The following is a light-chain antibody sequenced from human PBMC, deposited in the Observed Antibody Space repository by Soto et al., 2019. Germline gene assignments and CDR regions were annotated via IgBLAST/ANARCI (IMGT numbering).Light chain of an antibody. V-gene: IGKV3-15*01. CDR3: QQYTYWPRT. Sequence: EIVMTQSPATLSVSPGERATLSCRASQSVGANLAWYQQKPGQAPRLLIYGASTRAAGISPRFSGGGSGTEFTLTRSSLQPEGFGVYYCQQYTYWPRTFGQGTKGGIK. J-gene: IGKJ1*01. CDR2: GAS. CDR1: QSVGAN.